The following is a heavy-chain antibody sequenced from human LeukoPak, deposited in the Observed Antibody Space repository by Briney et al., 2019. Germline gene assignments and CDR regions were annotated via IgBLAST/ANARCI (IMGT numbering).Heavy chain of an antibody. J-gene: IGHJ4*02. Sequence: GGSLRLACAASGFTFSNAWMSWVRQAPGKWMEWVGRIKSKTDGGTTDYAAPVKGRFTITRDDSKNTRYLQMNSLKTEDTAVYYCTTSYYDYVWGSYRYQKYYFDYWGQGTLVTVSS. CDR3: TTSYYDYVWGSYRYQKYYFDY. CDR2: IKSKTDGGTT. V-gene: IGHV3-15*01. D-gene: IGHD3-16*02. CDR1: GFTFSNAW.